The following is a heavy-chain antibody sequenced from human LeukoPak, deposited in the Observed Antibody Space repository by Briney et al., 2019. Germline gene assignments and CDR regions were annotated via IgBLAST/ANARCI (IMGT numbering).Heavy chain of an antibody. V-gene: IGHV4-59*01. CDR1: GGSISSYY. CDR2: IYYSGSA. Sequence: SETLSLTCTVSGGSISSYYWSWIRQPPGKGLEWIGNIYYSGSANYNPSLKSRVTISVDTSKNQFSLKLSSVTAADTAVYYCARDSDYWGQGTLVTVSS. J-gene: IGHJ4*02. CDR3: ARDSDY.